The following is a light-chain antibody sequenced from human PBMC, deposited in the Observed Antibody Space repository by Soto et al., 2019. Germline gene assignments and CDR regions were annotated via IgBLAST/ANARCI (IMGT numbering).Light chain of an antibody. CDR3: SSYTSSSSLYV. Sequence: QSVLTQPASVSGSPGQAITISCTGTSSDVGGYNSVSWYQQHPGKAPKLMVYEVSNRPSGVSNRFSGSKSVNTASLTISGLHAEDEADYYCSSYTSSSSLYVFGTGTKVTVL. J-gene: IGLJ1*01. CDR1: SSDVGGYNS. V-gene: IGLV2-14*01. CDR2: EVS.